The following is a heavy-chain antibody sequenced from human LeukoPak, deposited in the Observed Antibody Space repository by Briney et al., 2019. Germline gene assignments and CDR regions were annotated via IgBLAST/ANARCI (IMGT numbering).Heavy chain of an antibody. CDR3: ARVPLYSYGFDY. Sequence: GGSLRLSCAASGFTFSSYSMNWVRQAPGKGLEWVSSISSSSSYIYYADSVKGRFTISRDNAKNSLYLQMNSLRAEDTAVYYCARVPLYSYGFDYWGQGTLVTVSS. D-gene: IGHD5-18*01. CDR1: GFTFSSYS. CDR2: ISSSSSYI. J-gene: IGHJ4*02. V-gene: IGHV3-21*01.